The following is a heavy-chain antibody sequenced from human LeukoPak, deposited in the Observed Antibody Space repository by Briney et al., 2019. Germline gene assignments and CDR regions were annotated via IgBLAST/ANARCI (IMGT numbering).Heavy chain of an antibody. CDR1: GYTFTGYY. CDR2: INPNSGGT. D-gene: IGHD6-19*01. Sequence: AASVKVSCKASGYTFTGYYMHWVRQAPGQGLEWMGWINPNSGGTNYAQSFQGRVTMTRDTSISTAYMELSRLRSDDTAVYYCARESMTVAATDYWGQGTLVTVSS. J-gene: IGHJ4*02. CDR3: ARESMTVAATDY. V-gene: IGHV1-2*02.